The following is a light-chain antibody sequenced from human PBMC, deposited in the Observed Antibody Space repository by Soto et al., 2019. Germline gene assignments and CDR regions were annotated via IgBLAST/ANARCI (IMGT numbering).Light chain of an antibody. CDR2: DAS. Sequence: AIQLTQSPSSLSASLGDRVTITCRASQDISSALAWYQQKPGKAPKLLMNDASSLESGVPSRFSGSGSGADFTLTISSLQPEDFATYYCQHFNNYPTFGQGTRLEIK. V-gene: IGKV1D-13*01. J-gene: IGKJ5*01. CDR3: QHFNNYPT. CDR1: QDISSA.